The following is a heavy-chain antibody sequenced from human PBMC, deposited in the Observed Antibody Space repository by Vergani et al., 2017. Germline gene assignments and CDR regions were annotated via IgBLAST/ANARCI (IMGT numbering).Heavy chain of an antibody. D-gene: IGHD2-2*01. J-gene: IGHJ4*02. CDR2: IKQVVSKK. CDR3: ARRRCSSTSCFFDY. V-gene: IGHV3-7*01. Sequence: EVQLVESGGGVVQPGGSLRLSCAASGFTFRNYWMSWVRQAPGKGLEWVANIKQVVSKKNYVHSVKGRYTISRDNAKNSLYLKMNSMRAEDTAVYYCARRRCSSTSCFFDYWGQGTLVTVSS. CDR1: GFTFRNYW.